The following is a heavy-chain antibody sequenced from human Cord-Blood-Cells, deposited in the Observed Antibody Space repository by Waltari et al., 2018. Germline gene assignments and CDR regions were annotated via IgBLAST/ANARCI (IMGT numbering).Heavy chain of an antibody. CDR1: GFTVSSNY. V-gene: IGHV3-53*04. Sequence: EVQLVESGGDLVQPGGSLRLSCAASGFTVSSNYMSWVRQAPGKGLEWVSVIYSGGSTYYADSVKGRFTISRHNSKNTLYLQMNSLRAEDTAVYYCARVAVAGQPGAFDIWGQGTMVTVSS. D-gene: IGHD6-19*01. CDR3: ARVAVAGQPGAFDI. CDR2: IYSGGST. J-gene: IGHJ3*02.